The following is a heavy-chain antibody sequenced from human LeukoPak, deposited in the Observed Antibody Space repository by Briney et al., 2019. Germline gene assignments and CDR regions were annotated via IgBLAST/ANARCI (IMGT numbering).Heavy chain of an antibody. CDR2: ISGSGGST. J-gene: IGHJ4*02. V-gene: IGHV3-23*01. D-gene: IGHD6-13*01. Sequence: RGSLRLSCAASGFTFSSYAMSWVRQAPGKGLEWVSAISGSGGSTYYADSVKGRFTISRDNSKNTLYLQMNSLRAEDTAVYYCAKISSSSRGPLDYWGQGTLVTVSS. CDR3: AKISSSSRGPLDY. CDR1: GFTFSSYA.